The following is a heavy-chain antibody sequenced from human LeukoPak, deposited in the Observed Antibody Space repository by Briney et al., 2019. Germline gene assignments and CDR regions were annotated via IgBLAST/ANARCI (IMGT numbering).Heavy chain of an antibody. CDR1: GFTFSSYW. V-gene: IGHV3-74*01. D-gene: IGHD3-22*01. Sequence: RGSLRLSCAASGFTFSSYWMHWVRQAPGKGLVWVSRIKNDGSTTSYADSVKGRFTIFRDNAKNTLYLQMNSLRAEDTAVYYCARDWDSSADYWGQGTLVSVSS. J-gene: IGHJ4*02. CDR2: IKNDGSTT. CDR3: ARDWDSSADY.